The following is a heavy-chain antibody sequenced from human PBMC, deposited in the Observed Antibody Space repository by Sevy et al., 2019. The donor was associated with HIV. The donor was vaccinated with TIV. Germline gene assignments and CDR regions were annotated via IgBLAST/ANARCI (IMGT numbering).Heavy chain of an antibody. CDR1: DGSFSGYY. Sequence: SETLSLTCAVHDGSFSGYYWNWIRQLPGKGLEWIGEINESGITYYNPSLKSRVAISVDTSKKQFSLMLNSVTAADTALYFCARSPPVVVVPGAPSWFDPWGQGTLVTVSS. CDR2: INESGIT. V-gene: IGHV4-34*01. J-gene: IGHJ5*02. D-gene: IGHD2-2*01. CDR3: ARSPPVVVVPGAPSWFDP.